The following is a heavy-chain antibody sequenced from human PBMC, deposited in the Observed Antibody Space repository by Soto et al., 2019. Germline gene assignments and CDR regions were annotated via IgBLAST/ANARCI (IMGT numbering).Heavy chain of an antibody. CDR1: GGSVSSGSYY. V-gene: IGHV4-61*01. CDR2: IYYSGST. CDR3: AREAEMATITDY. D-gene: IGHD5-12*01. Sequence: QVQLQESGPGLVKPSETLSLTCTVSGGSVSSGSYYWSWIRQPPGKGLEWIGYIYYSGSTNYNPYLKSRVTISVDTYKNQFSLKLRSVTAADTAVYYCAREAEMATITDYWGQGTLVTVSS. J-gene: IGHJ4*02.